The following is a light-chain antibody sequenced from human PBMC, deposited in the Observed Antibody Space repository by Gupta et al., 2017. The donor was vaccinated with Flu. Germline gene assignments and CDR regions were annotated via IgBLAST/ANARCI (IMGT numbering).Light chain of an antibody. CDR1: GSNIGNNF. CDR2: DNV. V-gene: IGLV1-51*01. J-gene: IGLJ3*02. CDR3: GAWDRNLGAWV. Sequence: QSVLTQPPSVSAAPGQKVTISCSGSGSNIGNNFVSWYQEVPGTAPKLLLYDNVKRPAGISDRFSGSRSGTSATLGITGLQTGDEANYYCGAWDRNLGAWVFGGGTKLTVL.